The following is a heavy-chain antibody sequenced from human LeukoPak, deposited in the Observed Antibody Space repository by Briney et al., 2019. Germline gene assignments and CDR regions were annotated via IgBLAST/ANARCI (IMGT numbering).Heavy chain of an antibody. D-gene: IGHD3-22*01. CDR3: ARDDARYYDSSGYPYNAFDI. CDR2: INLTGGST. J-gene: IGHJ3*02. Sequence: GASVKVSCKTSGYTFTNYYMHWVRQAPGPGLEWVGIINLTGGSTSYAQKFQGRVTMTRDTSTSTVYMELSSLRSEDTALYYCARDDARYYDSSGYPYNAFDIWGQGTMVTVSS. CDR1: GYTFTNYY. V-gene: IGHV1-46*01.